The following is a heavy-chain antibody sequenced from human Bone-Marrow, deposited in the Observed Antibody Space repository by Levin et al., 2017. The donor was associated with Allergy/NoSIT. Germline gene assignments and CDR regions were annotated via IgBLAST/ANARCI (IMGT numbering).Heavy chain of an antibody. CDR2: IDTSGNT. CDR3: ARETGGSRQHDY. V-gene: IGHV4-4*07. CDR1: GGSISNYY. Sequence: SETLSLTCIVSGGSISNYYWSWIRQPAGKGLEWIGRIDTSGNTNYNPSLKSRFTLSVDTSKNQFSLKLTSVTAADTAVYYCARETGGSRQHDYWGQGTLVTVSS. J-gene: IGHJ4*02. D-gene: IGHD2-15*01.